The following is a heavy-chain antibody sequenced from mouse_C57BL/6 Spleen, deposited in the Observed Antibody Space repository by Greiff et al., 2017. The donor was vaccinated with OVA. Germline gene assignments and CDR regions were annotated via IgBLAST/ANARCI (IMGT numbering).Heavy chain of an antibody. D-gene: IGHD2-4*01. CDR3: ARSMITTDAMDY. CDR2: IHPNSGST. Sequence: VQLQQSGAELVKPGASVKLSFKASGYTFTSYWMHWVKQRPGQGLEWIGMIHPNSGSTNYNEKFKSKATLTVDKSSSTAYMQLSSLTSEDSAVYYCARSMITTDAMDYWGQGTSVTVSS. J-gene: IGHJ4*01. CDR1: GYTFTSYW. V-gene: IGHV1-64*01.